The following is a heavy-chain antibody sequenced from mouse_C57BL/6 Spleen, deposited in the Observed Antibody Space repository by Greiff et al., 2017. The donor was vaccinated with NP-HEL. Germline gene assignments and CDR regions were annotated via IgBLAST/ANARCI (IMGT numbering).Heavy chain of an antibody. CDR2: IYPRSGNT. J-gene: IGHJ2*01. CDR1: GYTFTSSG. V-gene: IGHV1-81*01. D-gene: IGHD1-1*01. Sequence: VMLVESGAELARPGASVKLSCKASGYTFTSSGISWVKQRTGQGLEWIGEIYPRSGNTYYNEKFKGKATLTADKSSSTAYMELRSLTSEDSAVYFCASVSSQSRYFDYWGQGTTLTVSS. CDR3: ASVSSQSRYFDY.